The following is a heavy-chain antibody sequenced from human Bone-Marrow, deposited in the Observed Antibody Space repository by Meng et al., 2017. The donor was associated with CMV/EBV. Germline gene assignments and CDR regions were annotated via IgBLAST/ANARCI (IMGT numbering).Heavy chain of an antibody. J-gene: IGHJ4*02. V-gene: IGHV3-23*01. Sequence: GESLKISCAASGFTFSSYAMSWVRQAPGKGMEWVSAISGSGGSTYYADSVKGRFTISRDNAKNTLYLQMNSLRAEDTAVYYCARGYGLSIAARPDFDYWGQGTLVTVSS. CDR3: ARGYGLSIAARPDFDY. CDR2: ISGSGGST. D-gene: IGHD6-6*01. CDR1: GFTFSSYA.